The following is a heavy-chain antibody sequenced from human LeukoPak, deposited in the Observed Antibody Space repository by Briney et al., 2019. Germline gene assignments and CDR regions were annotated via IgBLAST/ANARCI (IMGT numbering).Heavy chain of an antibody. CDR1: GGSISSGSYY. CDR3: AREGYSCTS. V-gene: IGHV4-61*02. Sequence: SETLSLTCTVSGGSISSGSYYWSWIRQPAGKGLEWIGRIYTSGSTNYDPSLKSRVTISVDTSKNQFSLKLSSVTAADTAVYYCAREGYSCTSWGQGTLVTVSS. CDR2: IYTSGST. D-gene: IGHD6-13*01. J-gene: IGHJ4*02.